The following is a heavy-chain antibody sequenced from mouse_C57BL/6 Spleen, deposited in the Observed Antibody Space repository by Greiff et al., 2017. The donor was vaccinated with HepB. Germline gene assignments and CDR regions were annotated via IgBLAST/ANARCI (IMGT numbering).Heavy chain of an antibody. Sequence: QVQLQQSGAELVRPGASVTLSCKASGYTSTDYEMHWVKQTPVHGLEWIGAIDPETGGTAYNQKFKGKAILTADKSSSTAYMELRSLTSEDSAVYYCAYYSNYGFDYWGKGTTLTVSS. J-gene: IGHJ2*01. D-gene: IGHD2-5*01. CDR3: AYYSNYGFDY. CDR2: IDPETGGT. V-gene: IGHV1-15*01. CDR1: GYTSTDYE.